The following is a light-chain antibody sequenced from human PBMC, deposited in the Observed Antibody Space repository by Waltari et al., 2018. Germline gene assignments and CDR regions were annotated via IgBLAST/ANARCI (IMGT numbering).Light chain of an antibody. V-gene: IGKV2D-29*02. Sequence: DIVMTQTPLSLPFTPGEPASISCRSSQSLLHSNGNTYLHWYLQKPGQSPRLLIYEVTNRESGVPDRFSGSGSGTDFTLKISRAEPEDVGIYFCMQSTEDPWTFGQGTKVEIK. J-gene: IGKJ1*01. CDR1: QSLLHSNGNTY. CDR3: MQSTEDPWT. CDR2: EVT.